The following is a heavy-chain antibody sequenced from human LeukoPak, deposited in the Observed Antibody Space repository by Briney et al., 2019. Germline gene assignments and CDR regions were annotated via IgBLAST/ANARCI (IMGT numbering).Heavy chain of an antibody. J-gene: IGHJ4*02. D-gene: IGHD5-18*01. CDR3: AKDIHPRGYSVGGY. V-gene: IGHV3-43D*03. CDR2: ISWDGGYS. Sequence: GGSLRLSCAASGFTFDDYAMHWVRQAPGKGLEWVSLISWDGGYSYYADSVKGRFTISRDNSKNSLYLQMNSLRSEDTALYYCAKDIHPRGYSVGGYWGQGTLVTVSS. CDR1: GFTFDDYA.